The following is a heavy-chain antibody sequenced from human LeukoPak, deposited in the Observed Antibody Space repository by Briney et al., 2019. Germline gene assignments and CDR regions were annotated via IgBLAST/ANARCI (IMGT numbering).Heavy chain of an antibody. D-gene: IGHD1-26*01. J-gene: IGHJ4*02. CDR1: GFTFSSYA. CDR3: AREEWEAFDY. Sequence: PGGSLRLSCAASGFTFSSYAMHWVRQAPGKGLEWVAVISYDGSNKYYADSVKGRFTISRDNSKNTLYLQMNSLRAEDTAVYYCAREEWEAFDYWGQGTLATVSS. V-gene: IGHV3-30*04. CDR2: ISYDGSNK.